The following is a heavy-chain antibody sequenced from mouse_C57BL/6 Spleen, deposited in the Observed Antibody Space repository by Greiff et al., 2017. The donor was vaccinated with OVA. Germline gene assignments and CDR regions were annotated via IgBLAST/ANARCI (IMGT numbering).Heavy chain of an antibody. D-gene: IGHD2-13*01. Sequence: VQLKESGPGLVKPSQSLSLTCSVTGYSITSGYYWNWIRQFPGNKLEWMGYISYDGSNNYNPSLKNRISITRDTSKNQFFLKLNSVTTEDTATYYCARDGFGDGYWAMDYWGQGTSVTVSS. J-gene: IGHJ4*01. CDR1: GYSITSGYY. V-gene: IGHV3-6*01. CDR2: ISYDGSN. CDR3: ARDGFGDGYWAMDY.